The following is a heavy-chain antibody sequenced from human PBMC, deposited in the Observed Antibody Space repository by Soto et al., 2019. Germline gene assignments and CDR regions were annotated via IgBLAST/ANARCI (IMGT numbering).Heavy chain of an antibody. J-gene: IGHJ3*02. V-gene: IGHV3-49*05. CDR1: GFTFGDYA. Sequence: EVQLVESGGGLVKPGRSLRLSCTASGFTFGDYAMSWFRQAPGKGLEWVGFIRSKAYGGTTEYAASVKGRFTISRDDSKSIAYLQMNSLKTEDTAVYYCTRAVYYYDSSGYYQDAFDIWGQGTMVTVSS. CDR3: TRAVYYYDSSGYYQDAFDI. D-gene: IGHD3-22*01. CDR2: IRSKAYGGTT.